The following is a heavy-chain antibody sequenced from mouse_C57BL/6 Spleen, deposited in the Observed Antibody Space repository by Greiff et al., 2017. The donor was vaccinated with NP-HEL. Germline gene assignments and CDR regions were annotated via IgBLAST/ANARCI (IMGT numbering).Heavy chain of an antibody. J-gene: IGHJ4*01. D-gene: IGHD1-1*01. CDR3: ARCYYGSSRYAMDY. CDR2: IYPGSGST. V-gene: IGHV1-55*01. Sequence: QVQLQQPGAELVKPGASVKMSCKASGYTFTSYWITWVKQRPGQGLEWIGDIYPGSGSTNYNEKFKSKATLTVDTSSSTAYMQLSSLTSEDSAVYYSARCYYGSSRYAMDYWGQGTSVTVSS. CDR1: GYTFTSYW.